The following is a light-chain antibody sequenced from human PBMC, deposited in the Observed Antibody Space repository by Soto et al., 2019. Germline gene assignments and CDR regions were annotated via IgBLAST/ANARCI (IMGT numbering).Light chain of an antibody. CDR1: QSLVYSDGNTY. CDR2: KVS. J-gene: IGKJ1*01. Sequence: DVVMTQSPLSLPVTLGQPASISCRSSQSLVYSDGNTYLNWFQQRPGQSPRRLIYKVSNRDSGVPDRFSGSGSGTDFTLKISRMEAEDVGVYYCMQGTHSTFGQGTKVEIK. CDR3: MQGTHST. V-gene: IGKV2-30*01.